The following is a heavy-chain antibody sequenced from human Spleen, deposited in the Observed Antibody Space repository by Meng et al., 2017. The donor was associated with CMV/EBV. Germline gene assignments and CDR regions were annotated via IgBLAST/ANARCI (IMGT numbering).Heavy chain of an antibody. V-gene: IGHV1-69*05. CDR1: GGTFSSYA. CDR3: ARDAHQGTGFDY. J-gene: IGHJ4*02. CDR2: IIPIFGTA. Sequence: KVSCKASGGTFSSYAISWVRQAPGQGLEWMGGIIPIFGTANYAQKFQGRVTITTDESTSTAYMELSSLRSEDTAVYYCARDAHQGTGFDYWGQGTLVTVSS. D-gene: IGHD1-1*01.